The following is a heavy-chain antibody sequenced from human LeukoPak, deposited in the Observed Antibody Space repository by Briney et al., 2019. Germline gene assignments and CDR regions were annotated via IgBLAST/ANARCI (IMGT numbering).Heavy chain of an antibody. CDR2: VYYSGST. Sequence: SETLSLTCVVSGGSVSGYYWGWVRQPPGRGLEWIGYVYYSGSTNYNPSFKSRITISVDTSRNQFSLQLSSVTAADTAVYYCARIHRYCSGGACCVLDNWGQGTLVAVSS. J-gene: IGHJ4*02. D-gene: IGHD2-15*01. CDR1: GGSVSGYY. CDR3: ARIHRYCSGGACCVLDN. V-gene: IGHV4-59*02.